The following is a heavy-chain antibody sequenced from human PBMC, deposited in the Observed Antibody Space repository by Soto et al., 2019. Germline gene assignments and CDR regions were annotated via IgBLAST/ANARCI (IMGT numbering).Heavy chain of an antibody. CDR2: VNPRYGDT. CDR3: PRGSEVASRQLFDF. Sequence: QVQLVQSGAEVRKPGASVRISCKASGYTFTFYYIHWVRQAPGQGLEWMGTVNPRYGDTAYSQKFQARVTLTRDTSTTTVYMDLRTRRSEDTAVSFCPRGSEVASRQLFDFWGQGSLVSVSS. D-gene: IGHD6-6*01. V-gene: IGHV1-46*01. J-gene: IGHJ5*01. CDR1: GYTFTFYY.